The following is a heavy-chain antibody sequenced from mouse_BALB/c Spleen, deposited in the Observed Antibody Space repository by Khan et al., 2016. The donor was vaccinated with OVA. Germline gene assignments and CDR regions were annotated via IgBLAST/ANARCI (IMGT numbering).Heavy chain of an antibody. D-gene: IGHD1-1*02. Sequence: EVELEESGGGLVKPGGSLKLSCAASGFSFSDYYMYWIRQNPEKRLEWVATNSDGGGSTYYPDSAKGRFTISRDNAKSNLYLQMSSLKSEDTAIDYCARAGYGGFGYWGQGTLVTVSA. CDR3: ARAGYGGFGY. V-gene: IGHV5-4*02. CDR1: GFSFSDYY. CDR2: NSDGGGST. J-gene: IGHJ3*01.